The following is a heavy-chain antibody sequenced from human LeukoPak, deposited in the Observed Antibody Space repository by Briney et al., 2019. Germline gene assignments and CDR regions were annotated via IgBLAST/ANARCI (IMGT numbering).Heavy chain of an antibody. Sequence: GGSLTLSCSASGFTFGSYEMNWVRQAPGEGLEWISYINSRGGTTYYADSVKGRFTVSRDNAKNSLYLQMNSLRAEDTAVYYCARDLSGIAGYTYGRGIDYWGQGTLVTVSS. CDR2: INSRGGTT. J-gene: IGHJ4*02. CDR1: GFTFGSYE. V-gene: IGHV3-48*03. CDR3: ARDLSGIAGYTYGRGIDY. D-gene: IGHD5-18*01.